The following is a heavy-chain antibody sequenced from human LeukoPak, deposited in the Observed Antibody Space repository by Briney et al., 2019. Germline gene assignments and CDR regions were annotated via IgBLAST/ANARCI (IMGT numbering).Heavy chain of an antibody. CDR2: IWYDGSNK. J-gene: IGHJ4*02. CDR3: ARGGVDYYDSSGYYFSYFDY. CDR1: GFTVSSNY. D-gene: IGHD3-22*01. Sequence: GGSLRLSCAASGFTVSSNYMSWVRQAPGKGLEWVAVIWYDGSNKYYADSVKGRFTISRDNSKNTLYLQMNSLRAEDTAVYYCARGGVDYYDSSGYYFSYFDYWGQGTLVTVSS. V-gene: IGHV3-33*08.